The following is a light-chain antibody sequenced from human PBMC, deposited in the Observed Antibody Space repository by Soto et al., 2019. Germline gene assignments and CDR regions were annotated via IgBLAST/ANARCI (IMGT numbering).Light chain of an antibody. V-gene: IGLV2-23*01. J-gene: IGLJ3*02. CDR2: EDS. Sequence: QSALTQPASVSGSPGQSITISCTGTSSDAGNYNFVSWYQQYPGKAPKVVIYEDSTRPSGVSNRISGSKSGNTASLTISGLQAEDEADYYCCSYAGSSTSWVFGGGTQLNVL. CDR3: CSYAGSSTSWV. CDR1: SSDAGNYNF.